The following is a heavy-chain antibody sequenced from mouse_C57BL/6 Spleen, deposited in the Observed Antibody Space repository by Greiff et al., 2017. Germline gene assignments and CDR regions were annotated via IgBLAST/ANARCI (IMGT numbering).Heavy chain of an antibody. D-gene: IGHD4-1*01. CDR2: INPGSGGT. V-gene: IGHV1-54*01. Sequence: VQLQQSGAELVRPGTSVKVSCKASGYAFTNYLLEWVKQRPGQGLEWIGVINPGSGGTNYNEKFKGKATLTADKSSSTAYMQLSSLTSEDSAVYFCARGWDAAMDDWGQGTSGTVSS. CDR1: GYAFTNYL. J-gene: IGHJ4*01. CDR3: ARGWDAAMDD.